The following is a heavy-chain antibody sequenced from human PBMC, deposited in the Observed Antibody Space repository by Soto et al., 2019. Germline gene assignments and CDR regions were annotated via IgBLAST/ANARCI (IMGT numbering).Heavy chain of an antibody. CDR3: AKDGLTIFGVVIVSVSRVLGY. Sequence: GGSLRLSCAASGFTFSSYGMHWVRQAPGKGLEWVAVISYDGSNKYYADSVKGRFTISRDSSKNTLYLQMNSLRAEDTAVYYCAKDGLTIFGVVIVSVSRVLGYWGQGTLVTVSS. CDR1: GFTFSSYG. D-gene: IGHD3-3*01. V-gene: IGHV3-30*18. J-gene: IGHJ4*02. CDR2: ISYDGSNK.